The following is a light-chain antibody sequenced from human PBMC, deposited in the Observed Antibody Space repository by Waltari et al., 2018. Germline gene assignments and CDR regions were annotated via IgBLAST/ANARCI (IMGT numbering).Light chain of an antibody. J-gene: IGLJ2*01. Sequence: QSALTQPPSVSAAPGQQVPISCPGITPNIGKNYVCWYQYPPGRGPKLLIYDNKKRPSGIPERFSGSKSGTSATLVITGLQTGDEAEYYCGTWDSRLSIGVFGGGTKLTVL. V-gene: IGLV1-51*01. CDR2: DNK. CDR1: TPNIGKNY. CDR3: GTWDSRLSIGV.